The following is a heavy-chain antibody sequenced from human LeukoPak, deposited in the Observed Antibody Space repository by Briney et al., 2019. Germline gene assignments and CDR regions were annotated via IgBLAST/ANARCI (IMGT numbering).Heavy chain of an antibody. J-gene: IGHJ4*02. V-gene: IGHV3-23*01. CDR2: ISGSGAST. CDR3: AKDIGSYYDY. Sequence: PGGSLRLSCAASGFTFSSYAMKWVRQAPGKGLEWVSTISGSGASTYYADSVKGRFTISRDNSKNTLYLEMNSLRAEDTAVYYCAKDIGSYYDYWGQGILVTVSS. D-gene: IGHD3-10*01. CDR1: GFTFSSYA.